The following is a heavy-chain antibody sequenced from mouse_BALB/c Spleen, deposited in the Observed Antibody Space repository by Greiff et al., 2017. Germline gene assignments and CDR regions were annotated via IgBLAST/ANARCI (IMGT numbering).Heavy chain of an antibody. Sequence: EVHLVESGGGLVQPGGSLKLSCAASGFTFSSYGMSWVRQTPDKRLELVATINSNGGSTYYPDSVKGRFTISRDNAKNTLYLQMSSLKSEDTAMYYCARDDYYGYGYWGQGTTLTVSS. CDR2: INSNGGST. J-gene: IGHJ2*01. V-gene: IGHV5-6-3*01. CDR1: GFTFSSYG. D-gene: IGHD1-2*01. CDR3: ARDDYYGYGY.